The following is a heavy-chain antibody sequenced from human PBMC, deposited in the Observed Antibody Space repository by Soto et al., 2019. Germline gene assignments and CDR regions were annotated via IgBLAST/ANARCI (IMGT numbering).Heavy chain of an antibody. D-gene: IGHD4-17*01. CDR1: GASINSDAFF. CDR3: ARHLSGDYPNSNWFDP. J-gene: IGHJ5*02. CDR2: ISYSGST. Sequence: QVQLQESGPGLVEPSQTLSLTCTVSGASINSDAFFWNWIRQHPGKGLEWIGYISYSGSTFYNPSLKSRVTFSLDTTKNQFFLKMTSVTAADTAVYYCARHLSGDYPNSNWFDPWGQGTLVTVSS. V-gene: IGHV4-31*03.